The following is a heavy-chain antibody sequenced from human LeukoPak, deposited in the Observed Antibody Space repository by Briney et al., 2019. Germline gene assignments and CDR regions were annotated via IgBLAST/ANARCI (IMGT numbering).Heavy chain of an antibody. CDR3: AREPDSSGYFYDAFDI. CDR1: GYTFTSYG. Sequence: ASVKVSCKASGYTFTSYGISWVRQAPGQGLEWMGWISAYNGNTNYAQKLQGRVTMTTDTSTSAAYMELRSLRSDDTAVYYCAREPDSSGYFYDAFDIWGQGTMVTVSS. J-gene: IGHJ3*02. CDR2: ISAYNGNT. D-gene: IGHD3-22*01. V-gene: IGHV1-18*01.